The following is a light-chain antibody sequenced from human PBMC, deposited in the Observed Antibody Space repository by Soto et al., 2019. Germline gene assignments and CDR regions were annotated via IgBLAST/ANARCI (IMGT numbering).Light chain of an antibody. J-gene: IGLJ1*01. CDR2: DVS. CDR1: SSDVGGYNY. CDR3: SSYTSSSPYV. V-gene: IGLV2-14*01. Sequence: QSALTQPASVSGSPGQSITISCTGTSSDVGGYNYVSWYQQHPGKAPKLMIYDVSNRPSGVSNRFSGSKSGNTASLTISGPQDEDEADYYCSSYTSSSPYVFGTGTKVTVL.